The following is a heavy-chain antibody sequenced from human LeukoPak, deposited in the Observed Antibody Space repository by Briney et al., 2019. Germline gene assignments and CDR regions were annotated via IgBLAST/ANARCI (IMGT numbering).Heavy chain of an antibody. CDR3: ARENTKGGYYFDS. CDR2: IYSGGTT. Sequence: GGSLRLSCAASGFTVSSNYMSWVRQAPGKGLEWVSFIYSGGTTYYADSVKGRFTISRDNSKNTLYLQMTSLRAEDTAVYYCARENTKGGYYFDSWGQGTLVTVSS. V-gene: IGHV3-66*01. J-gene: IGHJ4*02. D-gene: IGHD1/OR15-1a*01. CDR1: GFTVSSNY.